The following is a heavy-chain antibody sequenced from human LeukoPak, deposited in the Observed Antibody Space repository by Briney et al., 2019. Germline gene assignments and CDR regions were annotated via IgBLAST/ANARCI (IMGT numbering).Heavy chain of an antibody. CDR1: GFTFGSYA. CDR2: ITGVGGNT. CDR3: AKDAVRGSGRINWFDT. J-gene: IGHJ5*02. Sequence: PGGSLRLSCAASGFTFGSYAMTWVRQAPGKGLEWVSGITGVGGNTYYADSVKGRLTISRDNSKNTLYLQMNSLRAEDTAAYYCAKDAVRGSGRINWFDTWGQGTLVTVSS. V-gene: IGHV3-23*01. D-gene: IGHD3-10*01.